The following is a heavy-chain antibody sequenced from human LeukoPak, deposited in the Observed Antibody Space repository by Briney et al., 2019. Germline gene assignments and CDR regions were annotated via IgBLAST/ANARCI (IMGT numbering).Heavy chain of an antibody. CDR1: GYSFTSYW. J-gene: IGHJ5*01. V-gene: IGHV5-51*01. CDR3: ARHLSLSDTSSCFDF. Sequence: GESLKISCKGSGYSFTSYWIGWVRQMPGKGLEWMGIIYPGDPNTNTRYSPSFQGQVTISVDKSINTAYLQWGGLKASDTAIYYCARHLSLSDTSSCFDFWGRGTLVTVSS. D-gene: IGHD6-13*01. CDR2: IYPGDPNTNT.